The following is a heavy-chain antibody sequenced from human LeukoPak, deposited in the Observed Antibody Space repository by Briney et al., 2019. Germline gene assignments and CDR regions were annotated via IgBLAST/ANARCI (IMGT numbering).Heavy chain of an antibody. CDR2: IRNSADTI. CDR3: ASGYTYGYVQSFDY. V-gene: IGHV3-11*01. CDR1: GYAFRVHY. J-gene: IGHJ4*02. D-gene: IGHD5-18*01. Sequence: GVSLRLSCAAAGYAFRVHYTSWIRHAPGKGLEGVSYIRNSADTILYADSVKGGFTIPRGNAKRSVFLHMRGLRAQDTAVYYCASGYTYGYVQSFDYWGQGTLVTVSS.